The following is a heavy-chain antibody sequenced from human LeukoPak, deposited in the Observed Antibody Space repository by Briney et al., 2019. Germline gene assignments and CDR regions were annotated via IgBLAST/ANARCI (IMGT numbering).Heavy chain of an antibody. J-gene: IGHJ6*02. Sequence: GGSLRHSCAASGFTFSSYAMHWVRQAPGKGLEWVAVISYDGSNKYYADSVKGRFTISRDNSKNTLYLQMNSLRAEDTAVYYCAREYCSSTSCPLYYYGMDVWGQGTTVTVSS. CDR2: ISYDGSNK. D-gene: IGHD2-2*01. V-gene: IGHV3-30-3*01. CDR3: AREYCSSTSCPLYYYGMDV. CDR1: GFTFSSYA.